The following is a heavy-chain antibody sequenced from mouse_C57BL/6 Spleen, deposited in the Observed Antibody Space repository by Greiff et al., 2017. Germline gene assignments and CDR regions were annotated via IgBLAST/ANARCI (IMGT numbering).Heavy chain of an antibody. CDR2: IYPGSGST. CDR3: AREGRSDWAMDY. D-gene: IGHD2-13*01. J-gene: IGHJ4*01. CDR1: GYTFTSYW. V-gene: IGHV1-55*01. Sequence: QVQLQQPGAELVKPGASVKMSCKASGYTFTSYWITWVKQRPGQGLEWIGDIYPGSGSTNYNEKFKSKATLTVDKSSSTAYMQLSSLTYEDSAVYDCAREGRSDWAMDYWGKGTSVTVSS.